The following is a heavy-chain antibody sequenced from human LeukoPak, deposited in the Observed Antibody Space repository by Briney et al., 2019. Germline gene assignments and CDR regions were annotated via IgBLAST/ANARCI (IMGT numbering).Heavy chain of an antibody. D-gene: IGHD3-22*01. V-gene: IGHV3-30*03. CDR1: GFTLSSYG. CDR3: ARDMDYDSGQVDY. Sequence: GGSLRLSCVASGFTLSSYGMHWVRQAPGKGLEWVALISYDGSQKYYADSVKGRFTISRDNAKNSLYLQMNSLRAEDTAVYYCARDMDYDSGQVDYWGQGTLVTVSS. CDR2: ISYDGSQK. J-gene: IGHJ4*02.